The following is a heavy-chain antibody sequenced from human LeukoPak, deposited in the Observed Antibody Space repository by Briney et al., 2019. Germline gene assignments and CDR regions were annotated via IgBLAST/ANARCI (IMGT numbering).Heavy chain of an antibody. J-gene: IGHJ6*02. D-gene: IGHD5-12*01. CDR3: ARGSGYDSQGRSYYYGMDV. CDR1: GFTFSSYA. Sequence: GGSLSLSCAASGFTFSSYAMHWVRQAPGKGLEWVAVISYDGSNKYYADSVKGRFTISRDNSKNTLYLQMNSLRAEDTAVYYCARGSGYDSQGRSYYYGMDVWGQGTTVTVSS. V-gene: IGHV3-30-3*01. CDR2: ISYDGSNK.